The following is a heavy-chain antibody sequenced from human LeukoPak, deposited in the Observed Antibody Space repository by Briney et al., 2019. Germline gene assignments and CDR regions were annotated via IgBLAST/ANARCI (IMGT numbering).Heavy chain of an antibody. Sequence: GGSLRLSCGASGFTLRSYDMQWVRQSMEKGLEWLAAIGTAGDTYYPGSAKGRFSVSRESAKNSLYLHMNSLRAGDTAVYYCARMVFDSSGHYYFDHWGQGTLVTVSS. CDR2: IGTAGDT. V-gene: IGHV3-13*01. CDR1: GFTLRSYD. J-gene: IGHJ4*02. D-gene: IGHD3-22*01. CDR3: ARMVFDSSGHYYFDH.